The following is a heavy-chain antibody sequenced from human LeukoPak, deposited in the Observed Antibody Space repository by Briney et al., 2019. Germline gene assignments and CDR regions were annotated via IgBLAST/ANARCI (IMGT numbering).Heavy chain of an antibody. J-gene: IGHJ3*02. CDR1: GGSISSDNW. CDR3: ARDRDTAGADAFDI. D-gene: IGHD5-18*01. Sequence: KTSETLSLTCAVSGGSISSDNWWNWVRQPPGKGLEWTGEIYHSGSTSYNPSLKSRVTISVDRSKNQFSLKLTSVTAADTAMYYCARDRDTAGADAFDIWGQGTMVTVSS. V-gene: IGHV4-4*02. CDR2: IYHSGST.